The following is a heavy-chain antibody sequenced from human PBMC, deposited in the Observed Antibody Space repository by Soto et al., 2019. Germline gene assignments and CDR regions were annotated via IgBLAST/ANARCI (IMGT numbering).Heavy chain of an antibody. Sequence: PSETLSLTCTVSGGSISSSSYYWGWIRQPPGKGLEWIGSIYYSGSTYYNPSLKSRVTISVDTSKNQFSLKLSSVTAADTAVYYCARLFSGFLDLDWFDPWGQGTLVTVSS. CDR1: GGSISSSSYY. CDR3: ARLFSGFLDLDWFDP. CDR2: IYYSGST. V-gene: IGHV4-39*01. D-gene: IGHD3-3*01. J-gene: IGHJ5*02.